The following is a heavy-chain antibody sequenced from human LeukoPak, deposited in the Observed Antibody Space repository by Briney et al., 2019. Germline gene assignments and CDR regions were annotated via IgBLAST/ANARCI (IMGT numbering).Heavy chain of an antibody. Sequence: GGSLRLSCAASGFSFESYTMNWVRQAPGKGLEWVSSISESGDNTHYADSVKGRFTISRDNSLNTLYLQMNSLRAEGTALYYCAKDRAGTWGLDYWGEGALVTVSS. J-gene: IGHJ4*02. D-gene: IGHD3-10*01. CDR1: GFSFESYT. CDR2: ISESGDNT. V-gene: IGHV3-23*01. CDR3: AKDRAGTWGLDY.